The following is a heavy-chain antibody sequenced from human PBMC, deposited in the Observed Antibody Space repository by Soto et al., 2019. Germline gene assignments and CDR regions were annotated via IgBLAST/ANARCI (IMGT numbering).Heavy chain of an antibody. CDR2: ISYDGSNK. CDR3: AKDCRTSPAQFIDY. CDR1: GFTFSSYG. J-gene: IGHJ4*02. D-gene: IGHD2-2*01. V-gene: IGHV3-30*18. Sequence: GGSLRLSCAASGFTFSSYGMRWVRQAPGKGLEWVAVISYDGSNKYYADSVKGRFTISRDNSKNTLYLQMNSLRAEDTAVYYCAKDCRTSPAQFIDYWGQGTLVTVSS.